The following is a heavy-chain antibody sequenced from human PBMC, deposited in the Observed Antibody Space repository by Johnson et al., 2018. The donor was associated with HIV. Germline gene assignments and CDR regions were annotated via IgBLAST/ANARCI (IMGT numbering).Heavy chain of an antibody. J-gene: IGHJ3*02. CDR1: GFTFSSYG. D-gene: IGHD3-10*01. Sequence: QVQLVESGGGVVQPGRSLRLSCAASGFTFSSYGMHWVRQAPGKGLEWVAVISYDGSNKYYADSVKGRFTISRDNSKNTLYLQMNSLRAEDTAVYYCAGEGILWFGELFLGMGIWGQGTMVIVSS. V-gene: IGHV3-30*03. CDR2: ISYDGSNK. CDR3: AGEGILWFGELFLGMGI.